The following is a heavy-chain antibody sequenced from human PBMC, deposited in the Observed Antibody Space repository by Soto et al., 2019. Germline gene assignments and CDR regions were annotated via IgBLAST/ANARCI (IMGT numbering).Heavy chain of an antibody. CDR3: ARVKLAGRGSFHD. Sequence: SETLSLTCAVSGHSITNGYYWGWIRQPPGKGLGWIGSIYHSGNTYYNPSLKSRVTLSIDTSKNQFSLKLRSVTAADTAMYYCARVKLAGRGSFHDWGQGTLVTVSS. CDR2: IYHSGNT. D-gene: IGHD3-3*02. CDR1: GHSITNGYY. V-gene: IGHV4-38-2*01. J-gene: IGHJ4*02.